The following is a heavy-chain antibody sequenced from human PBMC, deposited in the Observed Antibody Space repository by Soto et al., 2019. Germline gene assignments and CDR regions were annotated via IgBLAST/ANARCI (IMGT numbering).Heavy chain of an antibody. J-gene: IGHJ4*02. V-gene: IGHV3-48*02. CDR2: ISTSSSTI. CDR3: ARTLKPESTVDY. Sequence: EVQLVESGGGLVQPGGSLRLSCAASGFTFSGYTMNWVRQAPGKGLEWVSYISTSSSTIHYADSVKGRFTISRDNAKNSLYLQMNSLRDEDTAVYYCARTLKPESTVDYWGQGTLVTVSS. CDR1: GFTFSGYT. D-gene: IGHD2-8*02.